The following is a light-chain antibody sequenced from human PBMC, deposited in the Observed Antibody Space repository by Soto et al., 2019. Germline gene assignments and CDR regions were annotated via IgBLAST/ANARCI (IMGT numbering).Light chain of an antibody. J-gene: IGKJ4*01. CDR1: QSIRSW. V-gene: IGKV1-5*03. CDR2: KAS. Sequence: DIQMTQSPSTLSASVGDRVTITCRASQSIRSWLAWYQQKPGKAPKLLIYKASSLESGVPSRFSGSGSGTEFTLAISSLQPDDFATYYCQQYNSFPLTFGGGTKVEIK. CDR3: QQYNSFPLT.